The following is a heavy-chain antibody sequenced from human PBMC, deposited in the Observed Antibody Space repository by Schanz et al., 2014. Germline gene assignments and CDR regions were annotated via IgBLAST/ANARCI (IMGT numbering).Heavy chain of an antibody. V-gene: IGHV3-23*01. J-gene: IGHJ3*02. Sequence: VHLLESGGGLVEPGGSLRLSCAASGFGFSSYSMNWVRQAPGKGLEWVSAISGSGGSTYYADSVKGRFTISRDNSKNTLYLQMNSLRAEDTAVYYCAKGRFGELSSFDIWGQGTMVTVSS. CDR2: ISGSGGST. CDR3: AKGRFGELSSFDI. CDR1: GFGFSSYS. D-gene: IGHD3-10*01.